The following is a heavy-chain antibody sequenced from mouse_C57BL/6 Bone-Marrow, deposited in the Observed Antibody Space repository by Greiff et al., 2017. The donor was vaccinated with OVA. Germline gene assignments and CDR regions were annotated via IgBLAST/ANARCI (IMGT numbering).Heavy chain of an antibody. J-gene: IGHJ2*01. D-gene: IGHD1-1*01. V-gene: IGHV1-69*01. CDR1: GYTFTSYW. CDR3: AREAYYYGSSYRFDY. CDR2: IDPSDSYT. Sequence: QVQLQQPGAELVMPGASVKLSCKASGYTFTSYWMHWVKQRPGQGLEWIGEIDPSDSYTNYNQKFKGKSTLTVDKSSSTAYMQHSSLTSEDSAVYYCAREAYYYGSSYRFDYWGQGTTLTVSS.